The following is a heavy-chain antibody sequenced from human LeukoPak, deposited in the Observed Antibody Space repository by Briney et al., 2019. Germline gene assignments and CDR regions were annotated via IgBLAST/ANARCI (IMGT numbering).Heavy chain of an antibody. CDR1: VYTCTGYY. D-gene: IGHD6-19*01. V-gene: IGHV1-2*02. CDR3: ASDPRVAGAIPINSFDP. CDR2: MNPNSGGT. J-gene: IGHJ5*02. Sequence: ASVKVSCKASVYTCTGYYMHWGRQAPGQGLGWVGWMNPNSGGTNYAQKLPGRVSITTDTSTSTAYMELRSLSSDDTAVYSCASDPRVAGAIPINSFDPWGQGTLVTVSS.